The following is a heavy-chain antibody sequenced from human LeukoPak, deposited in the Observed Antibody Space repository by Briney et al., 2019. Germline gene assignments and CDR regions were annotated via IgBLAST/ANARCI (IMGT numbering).Heavy chain of an antibody. Sequence: GGSLRLSCAASGFTFSSYGMHWVRQAPGKGLEWVAFIRYDGSNKYYADSVKGRFTISRDNSKNTLYLQMNSLRAEVTAVYYCAIQHEWEPYFDYWGQGTLVTVSS. V-gene: IGHV3-30*02. CDR1: GFTFSSYG. J-gene: IGHJ4*02. D-gene: IGHD1-26*01. CDR2: IRYDGSNK. CDR3: AIQHEWEPYFDY.